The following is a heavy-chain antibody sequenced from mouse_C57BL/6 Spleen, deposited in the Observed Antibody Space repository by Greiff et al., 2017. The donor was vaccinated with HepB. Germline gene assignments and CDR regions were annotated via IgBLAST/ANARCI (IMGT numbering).Heavy chain of an antibody. CDR2: ISSGSSTI. CDR3: AKGHYYGSSYAYFDY. Sequence: DVKLVESGGGLVKPGGSLKLSCAASGFTFSDYGMHWVRQAPEKGLEWVAYISSGSSTIYYADTVKGRFTISRDNAKNTLFLQMTSLRSEDTAMYYCAKGHYYGSSYAYFDYWGQGTTLTVSS. D-gene: IGHD1-1*01. J-gene: IGHJ2*01. CDR1: GFTFSDYG. V-gene: IGHV5-17*01.